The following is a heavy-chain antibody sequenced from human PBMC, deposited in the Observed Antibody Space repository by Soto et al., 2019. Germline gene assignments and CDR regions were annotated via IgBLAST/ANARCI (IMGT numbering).Heavy chain of an antibody. CDR2: MNPNSGNT. D-gene: IGHD2-15*01. Sequence: ASVKVSCKASGYTFTSYDINWVRQATGQGLEWMGWMNPNSGNTGYAQKFQGRVTMTRNTSISTAYMELSSLRSEDTAVYYCARMATKGQRGGYCSGGSCYSGPKYYYYYGMDVWGQGTRVTVSS. CDR1: GYTFTSYD. CDR3: ARMATKGQRGGYCSGGSCYSGPKYYYYYGMDV. J-gene: IGHJ6*02. V-gene: IGHV1-8*01.